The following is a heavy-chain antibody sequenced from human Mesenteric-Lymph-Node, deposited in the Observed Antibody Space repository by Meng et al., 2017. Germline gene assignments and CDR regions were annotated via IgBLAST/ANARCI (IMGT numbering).Heavy chain of an antibody. D-gene: IGHD1-1*01. CDR2: ISSSSSYI. CDR1: GFTFSSYS. CDR3: AKGGSFRWNELDY. J-gene: IGHJ4*02. Sequence: GESLKISCAASGFTFSSYSMNWVRQAPGKGLEWVSSISSSSSYIYYADSVKGRFTISRDNAKNSLFLQMNSLRAEDTAVYYCAKGGSFRWNELDYWGQGALVTVSS. V-gene: IGHV3-21*04.